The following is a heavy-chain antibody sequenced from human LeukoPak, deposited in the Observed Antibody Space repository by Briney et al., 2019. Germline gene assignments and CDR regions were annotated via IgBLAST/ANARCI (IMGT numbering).Heavy chain of an antibody. CDR1: GGTFSSYA. V-gene: IGHV1-69*04. D-gene: IGHD6-6*01. CDR2: IIPILGIA. CDR3: ARVSSSSSSYYYYYGMDV. J-gene: IGHJ6*02. Sequence: SVKVSCKASGGTFSSYAISWVRQAPGQGLEWMGRIIPILGIANYAQKFQGRVTITADKSTSTAYMELSSLRSEATAVYYCARVSSSSSSYYYYYGMDVWGQGTTVTVSS.